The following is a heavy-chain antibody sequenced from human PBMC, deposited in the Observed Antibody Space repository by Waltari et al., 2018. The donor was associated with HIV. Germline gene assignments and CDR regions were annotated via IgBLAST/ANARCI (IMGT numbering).Heavy chain of an antibody. Sequence: QVQLQESGPGLVKPSETMSLTCTVSGGSISSSYWSWIRQPPGKGLEWIGYIYYSGGTNYNPSLKSRVTISVDTSKNQFSLKLSSVTAADTAVYYCAREVLWFGEIPAFDIWGQGTMVTVSS. V-gene: IGHV4-59*01. J-gene: IGHJ3*02. CDR1: GGSISSSY. CDR3: AREVLWFGEIPAFDI. D-gene: IGHD3-10*01. CDR2: IYYSGGT.